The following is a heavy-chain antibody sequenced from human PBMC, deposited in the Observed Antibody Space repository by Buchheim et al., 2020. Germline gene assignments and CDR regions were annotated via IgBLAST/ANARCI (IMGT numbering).Heavy chain of an antibody. D-gene: IGHD5-18*01. CDR2: LYYSENT. Sequence: QVQLQESGPGLVKPSETLSLTCTVSGGSVSSGNYYWSWIRQPPGKGLEWIGYLYYSENTNYNPSLKSRVTISEDTPKTQFSLKLSSVTAADTAVYYCARGGDSYGREIHYWGQGTL. V-gene: IGHV4-61*01. J-gene: IGHJ4*02. CDR3: ARGGDSYGREIHY. CDR1: GGSVSSGNYY.